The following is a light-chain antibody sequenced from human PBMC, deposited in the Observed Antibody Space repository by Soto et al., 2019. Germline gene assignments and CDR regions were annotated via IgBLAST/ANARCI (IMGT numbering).Light chain of an antibody. J-gene: IGLJ2*01. CDR3: AAWDDSLNGVV. V-gene: IGLV1-44*01. Sequence: SVLTQPPSASGTPGQRVTISCSGSGSNIGSNTVNWYQQLPRTAPKLLIYSNNQRPSGVPDRFSGSKSGTSASLAISGLQSEDEADYYCAAWDDSLNGVVFGGGTQLTVL. CDR2: SNN. CDR1: GSNIGSNT.